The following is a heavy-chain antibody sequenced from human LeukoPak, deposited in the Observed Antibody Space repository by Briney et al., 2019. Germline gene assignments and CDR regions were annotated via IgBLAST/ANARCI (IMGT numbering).Heavy chain of an antibody. J-gene: IGHJ4*02. V-gene: IGHV4-39*01. CDR1: SRHW. CDR2: IYYSGST. Sequence: SRHWMSWIRQPPGKGLEWIGSIYYSGSTYYNPSLKSRVTISVDTSKNQFSLKLSSVTAADTAVYYCARPTTTVLAFDYWGQGPLVTVSS. D-gene: IGHD4-11*01. CDR3: ARPTTTVLAFDY.